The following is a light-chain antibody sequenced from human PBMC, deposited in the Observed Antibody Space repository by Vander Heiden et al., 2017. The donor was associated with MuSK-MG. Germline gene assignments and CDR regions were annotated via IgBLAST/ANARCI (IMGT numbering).Light chain of an antibody. V-gene: IGLV2-14*03. CDR3: TSYTTSSTRV. J-gene: IGLJ3*02. CDR1: SSDVGAYNY. CDR2: DVN. Sequence: QSALTQPASVSGPPGQSIAISCTGTSSDVGAYNYVSWYQQQPGKAPKLRIYDVNNRPSGVSNRFSGSKSGNTASLTISGLQAEDEADYYCTSYTTSSTRVFGGGTRLTVL.